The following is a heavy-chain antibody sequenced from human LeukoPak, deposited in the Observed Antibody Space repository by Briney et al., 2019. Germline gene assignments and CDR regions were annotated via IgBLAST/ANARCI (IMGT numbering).Heavy chain of an antibody. CDR3: ARDAPRYYDFWSGYYLGDVGLFDP. J-gene: IGHJ5*02. V-gene: IGHV1-18*01. Sequence: ASVKVSCTASVYTFTRYGISWVRQAPGQGLEWMGWISAYDVNTNYAQKLQGRVTMTTDTSTSPAYMELRSLRSDDTAVYYCARDAPRYYDFWSGYYLGDVGLFDPWVQGTLVTVSS. D-gene: IGHD3-3*01. CDR2: ISAYDVNT. CDR1: VYTFTRYG.